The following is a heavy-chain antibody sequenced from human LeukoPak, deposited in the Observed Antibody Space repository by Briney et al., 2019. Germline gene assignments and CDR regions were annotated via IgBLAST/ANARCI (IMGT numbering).Heavy chain of an antibody. V-gene: IGHV6-1*01. CDR2: TYYRSTWYN. Sequence: PSQTLSLTCAISGDSVSSNSAAWDWIRQSPSRDLEWLGRTYYRSTWYNDFAVSVKSRIFINPDASKNQISLQLNSVTPEDTAIYYCARGWTNFDYWGQGTLVTVSS. J-gene: IGHJ4*02. CDR3: ARGWTNFDY. CDR1: GDSVSSNSAA.